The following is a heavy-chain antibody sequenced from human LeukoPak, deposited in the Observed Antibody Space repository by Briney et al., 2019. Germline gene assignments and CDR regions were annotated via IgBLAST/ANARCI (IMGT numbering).Heavy chain of an antibody. CDR1: GYTFTGYY. V-gene: IGHV1-2*02. CDR2: INPNSGGT. CDR3: ARDYGDHNWFDP. Sequence: AASVKVSCKASGYTFTGYYMHWVRQAPGQGLEWMGWINPNSGGTNYAQKFQGRVTMTTDTSTSTAYMELRSLRSDDTAVYYCARDYGDHNWFDPWGQGTLVTVSS. D-gene: IGHD4-17*01. J-gene: IGHJ5*02.